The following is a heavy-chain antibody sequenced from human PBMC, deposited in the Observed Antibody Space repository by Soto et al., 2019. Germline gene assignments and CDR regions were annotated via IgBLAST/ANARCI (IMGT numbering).Heavy chain of an antibody. CDR3: ARARSPTYYYFWSGYLVGSNWFDP. V-gene: IGHV4-30-4*01. J-gene: IGHJ5*02. D-gene: IGHD3-3*01. Sequence: SETLSLTCTVSGGSISSGDYYGSWIRQPPGKGVEWIGYIYYSGSTYYNPSLKSRVTISVDTSKNPFSLKLSSVTAADTAVYYCARARSPTYYYFWSGYLVGSNWFDPWGQGTLVTVSS. CDR2: IYYSGST. CDR1: GGSISSGDYY.